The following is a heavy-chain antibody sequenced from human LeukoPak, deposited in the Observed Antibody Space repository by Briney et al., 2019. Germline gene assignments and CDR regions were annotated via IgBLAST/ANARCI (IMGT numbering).Heavy chain of an antibody. CDR2: ILPIFGTA. V-gene: IGHV1-69*13. D-gene: IGHD2-15*01. Sequence: SVKVSCKASGGTFTSHAISWVRQAPGQGLEWMGGILPIFGTANYAQKFQGRVTITADESTSTAYMELSSLRSEDTAVYYCAREAGCSGGSCYSDYYGMDVWGKGTTVTVSS. CDR1: GGTFTSHA. J-gene: IGHJ6*04. CDR3: AREAGCSGGSCYSDYYGMDV.